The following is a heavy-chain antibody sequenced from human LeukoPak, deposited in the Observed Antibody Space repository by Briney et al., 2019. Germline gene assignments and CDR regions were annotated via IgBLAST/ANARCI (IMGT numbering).Heavy chain of an antibody. CDR3: AKDLIVSGTATILDY. CDR1: GFTFSSYG. J-gene: IGHJ4*02. Sequence: GRSLRLSCAASGFTFSSYGMHWARQAPGKGLEWVAVISYDASYENHADSVKGRFTISRDNSKNTLYLQMNSLRAEDTAVYYCAKDLIVSGTATILDYWGQGTLVTVSS. D-gene: IGHD5-24*01. CDR2: ISYDASYE. V-gene: IGHV3-30*18.